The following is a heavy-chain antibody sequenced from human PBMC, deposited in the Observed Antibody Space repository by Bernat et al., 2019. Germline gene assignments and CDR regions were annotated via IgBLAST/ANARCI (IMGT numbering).Heavy chain of an antibody. D-gene: IGHD6-19*01. CDR2: ISSSSSTI. CDR1: GFTFSSYS. Sequence: EVQLVESGGGLVQPGGSLRLSCAASGFTFSSYSMNWVRQAPGKGLEWVSYISSSSSTIYYADSVKGRFTISRDNAKNSLYLQMNSLRAEDTAVYYCARCYSSGWTTNGMDVWGQGTTVTVSS. V-gene: IGHV3-48*01. CDR3: ARCYSSGWTTNGMDV. J-gene: IGHJ6*02.